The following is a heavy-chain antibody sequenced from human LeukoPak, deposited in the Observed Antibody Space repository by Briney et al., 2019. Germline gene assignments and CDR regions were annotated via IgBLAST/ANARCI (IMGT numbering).Heavy chain of an antibody. CDR1: GFTFSDYY. D-gene: IGHD6-13*01. Sequence: GGSLRLSCAASGFTFSDYYMSWVRQAPGKGLEWVSSISSSSSYIYYADSVKGRFTISRDNAKNSLYLQMNSLRAEDTAVYYCARDPSTAAGNEVYFDYWGQGTLVTVSS. J-gene: IGHJ4*02. CDR2: ISSSSSYI. V-gene: IGHV3-21*01. CDR3: ARDPSTAAGNEVYFDY.